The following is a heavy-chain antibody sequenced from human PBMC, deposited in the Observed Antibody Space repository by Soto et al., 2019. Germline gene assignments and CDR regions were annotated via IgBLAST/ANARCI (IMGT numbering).Heavy chain of an antibody. J-gene: IGHJ4*02. CDR1: GFTFSSYS. D-gene: IGHD6-13*01. CDR2: ISSSSYI. V-gene: IGHV3-21*01. CDR3: ARKIAAAGTDY. Sequence: GGSLRLSFAASGFTFSSYSMHWVRQAPGKGLEWVSSISSSSYIYYADSVKGRFTISRDTATNSLYLQMNSLRAEDTAVYYCARKIAAAGTDYWGQGTLVTVSS.